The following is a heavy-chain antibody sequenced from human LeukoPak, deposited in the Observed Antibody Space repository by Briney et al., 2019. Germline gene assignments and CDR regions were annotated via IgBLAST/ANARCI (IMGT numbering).Heavy chain of an antibody. Sequence: ESGPTLVKPTQTLTLTCTFSGFSLSTSGVGVGWIRQPPGKALEWLALIYWDGDKRYSPSLKSRLTITKDTSKNQVVLTMTNMDPVDTATYYCAHRRAVSGFLEWLFDAFDIWGQGTMVTVSS. V-gene: IGHV2-5*02. CDR2: IYWDGDK. D-gene: IGHD3-3*01. CDR1: GFSLSTSGVG. J-gene: IGHJ3*02. CDR3: AHRRAVSGFLEWLFDAFDI.